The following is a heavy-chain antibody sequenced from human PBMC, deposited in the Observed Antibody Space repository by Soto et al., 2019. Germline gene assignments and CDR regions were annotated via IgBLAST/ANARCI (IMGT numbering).Heavy chain of an antibody. CDR1: GFTFSNYG. D-gene: IGHD3-3*01. CDR3: TKRRNVLRFLEWSSGMEV. V-gene: IGHV3-30*18. J-gene: IGHJ6*02. CDR2: ISDDGSNK. Sequence: GGSLRLSCAASGFTFSNYGMHWVRQAPGKGLEWVAFISDDGSNKYYADSMKGRFTMSRDNSKRTLYLQMSSLRVEDTAVYYCTKRRNVLRFLEWSSGMEVWGQGTTVTVS.